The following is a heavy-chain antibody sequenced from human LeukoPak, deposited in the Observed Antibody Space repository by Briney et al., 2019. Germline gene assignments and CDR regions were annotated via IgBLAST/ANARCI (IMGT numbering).Heavy chain of an antibody. V-gene: IGHV3-23*01. CDR1: GFTFSSYA. J-gene: IGHJ4*02. CDR3: AKQRSEVVVVATNY. Sequence: GGSLRLSCAASGFTFSSYAMSWVRQAPGKGLEWVSAISGSGGNTYYADSAKGRFTISRDNSQNTLYLQMNSLRAEDTAVYYCAKQRSEVVVVATNYWGQGTLVTVSS. D-gene: IGHD2-15*01. CDR2: ISGSGGNT.